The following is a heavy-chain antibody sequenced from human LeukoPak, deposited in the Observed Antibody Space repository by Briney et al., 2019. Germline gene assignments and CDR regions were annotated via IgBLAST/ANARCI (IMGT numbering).Heavy chain of an antibody. D-gene: IGHD6-19*01. CDR3: ARGRWLDNY. CDR1: GGSFSDYY. Sequence: KPSETLSLTCAVDGGSFSDYYWSWIRQPPGKGLEWIGEINHSGSTNYNPSLKSRVTISVDTTKNQLSLKLISVTAADTAVYYCARGRWLDNYWGQGTLVTVSS. CDR2: INHSGST. J-gene: IGHJ4*02. V-gene: IGHV4-34*01.